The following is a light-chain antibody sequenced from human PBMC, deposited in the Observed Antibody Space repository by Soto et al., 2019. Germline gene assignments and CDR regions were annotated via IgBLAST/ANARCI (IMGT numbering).Light chain of an antibody. Sequence: DIVMTQSPLSLPVTLGEPASISCRSSHSLLHSNGYNYLDWYLQKPGQSPQLLIYLGSNRASGVPDRFSGSGSGTDFTLKISRVEAEDVGVYYCMQALQTPLTFGQGTRLENK. CDR2: LGS. CDR1: HSLLHSNGYNY. V-gene: IGKV2-28*01. CDR3: MQALQTPLT. J-gene: IGKJ5*01.